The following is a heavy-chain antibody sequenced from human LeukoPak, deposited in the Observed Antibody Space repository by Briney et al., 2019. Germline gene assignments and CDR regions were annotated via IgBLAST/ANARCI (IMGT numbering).Heavy chain of an antibody. Sequence: GESLKISCKGSGYRFTSYWIAWLRQMPGKGLEWMGIIYPGDSDTRYSPSFQGQVTISADKSISTAYLQWSSLKASDTAMYYCAIRADSSGYFVSWGQGTLVTVSS. J-gene: IGHJ5*01. CDR3: AIRADSSGYFVS. V-gene: IGHV5-51*01. CDR1: GYRFTSYW. D-gene: IGHD3-22*01. CDR2: IYPGDSDT.